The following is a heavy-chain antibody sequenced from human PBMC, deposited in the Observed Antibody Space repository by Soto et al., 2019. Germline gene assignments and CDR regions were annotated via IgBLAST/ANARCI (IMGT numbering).Heavy chain of an antibody. CDR3: ARDPAP. J-gene: IGHJ5*02. Sequence: QVQLQESGPGLLKPSETLSLTCTVSGGSITRGGYYWSWIRQHPGKGLEWIGYIYNSGTTYYNPSLKSRVTISVDTSKNQFSLKLTSVTAADTAVYYCARDPAPWGQGTLVNVSS. V-gene: IGHV4-31*03. CDR1: GGSITRGGYY. CDR2: IYNSGTT.